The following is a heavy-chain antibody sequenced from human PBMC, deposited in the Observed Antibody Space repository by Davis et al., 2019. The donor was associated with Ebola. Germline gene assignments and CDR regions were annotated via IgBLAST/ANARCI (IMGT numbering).Heavy chain of an antibody. CDR3: ARSLGGYGAFDI. V-gene: IGHV4-59*12. J-gene: IGHJ3*02. Sequence: MPSETLSPTCTVSGGSISSYYWSWIRQPPGKGLEWIGYIYYSGSTNYHPPLKSRVTISVHTSKNQFSLKLSSVTAADTAVYYCARSLGGYGAFDIWGQGTMVTVSS. D-gene: IGHD3-22*01. CDR1: GGSISSYY. CDR2: IYYSGST.